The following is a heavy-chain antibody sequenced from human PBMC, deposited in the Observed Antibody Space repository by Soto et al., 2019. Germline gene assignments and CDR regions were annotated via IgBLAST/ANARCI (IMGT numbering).Heavy chain of an antibody. Sequence: GGSLRLSCAASGFTFSSYAMSWVRQAPGKGLEWVSAISGSGGSTYYADSVKGRFTISRDNSKNTLYLQMNSLRAEDTAVYYCAKVNSSSWFNGYYGMDVWGQGTTVTVSS. CDR1: GFTFSSYA. CDR3: AKVNSSSWFNGYYGMDV. V-gene: IGHV3-23*01. D-gene: IGHD6-13*01. CDR2: ISGSGGST. J-gene: IGHJ6*02.